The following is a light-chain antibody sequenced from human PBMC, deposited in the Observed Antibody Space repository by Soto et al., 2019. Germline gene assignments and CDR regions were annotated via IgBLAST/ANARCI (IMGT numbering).Light chain of an antibody. CDR1: SSDAGNYNY. V-gene: IGLV2-14*01. CDR3: SSYTSSSTYV. CDR2: DVS. Sequence: QSVLTQPASVSGSPGQSITISCTGTSSDAGNYNYVSWYQQHPGKAPKLMIYDVSNRPSGVSNRFSGSKSGNTASLTISGLQAEDEADYYCSSYTSSSTYVFGTGTKLTVL. J-gene: IGLJ1*01.